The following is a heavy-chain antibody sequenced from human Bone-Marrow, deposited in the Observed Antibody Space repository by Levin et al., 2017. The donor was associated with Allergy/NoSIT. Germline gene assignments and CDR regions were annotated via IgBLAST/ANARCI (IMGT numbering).Heavy chain of an antibody. V-gene: IGHV1-69*13. D-gene: IGHD3-16*01. CDR3: ATVEAPLGLVS. J-gene: IGHJ5*02. CDR1: GGNINNFA. CDR2: IIPILGSP. Sequence: GASVKVSCKASGGNINNFALTWVRVATGQGLEWMGGIIPILGSPDYARKFQGRVIITADASTNTAYMELSSLRSQDTAVYYCATVEAPLGLVSWGQGTLVAVSS.